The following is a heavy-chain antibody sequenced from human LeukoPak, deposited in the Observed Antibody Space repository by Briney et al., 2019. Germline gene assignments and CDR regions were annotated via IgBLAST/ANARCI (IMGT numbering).Heavy chain of an antibody. J-gene: IGHJ5*02. D-gene: IGHD3-3*01. V-gene: IGHV3-33*01. CDR2: IWYDGSNK. Sequence: PGGSLRLSCAASGFTFSSYGMHWVRQAPGKGLEWVAVIWYDGSNKYYADSVKGRSTISRDNSKNTLYLQMNSLRAEDTAVYYCARDESYDFWSGYYNLGWFDPWGQGTLVTVSS. CDR3: ARDESYDFWSGYYNLGWFDP. CDR1: GFTFSSYG.